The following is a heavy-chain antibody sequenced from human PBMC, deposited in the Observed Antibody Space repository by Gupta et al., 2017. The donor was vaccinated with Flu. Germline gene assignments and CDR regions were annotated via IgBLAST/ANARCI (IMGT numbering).Heavy chain of an antibody. CDR2: INHSGST. CDR3: AIRKIAAAGRWFDP. D-gene: IGHD6-13*01. V-gene: IGHV4-34*01. J-gene: IGHJ5*02. Sequence: QVQLQQWGAGLLKPSETLSLTCAVYGGSFSGYYWSWIRQPPGKGLEWIGEINHSGSTNYNPSLKSRVTISVDTSKNQFSLKLSSVTAADTAVYYCAIRKIAAAGRWFDPWGQGTLVTVSS. CDR1: GGSFSGYY.